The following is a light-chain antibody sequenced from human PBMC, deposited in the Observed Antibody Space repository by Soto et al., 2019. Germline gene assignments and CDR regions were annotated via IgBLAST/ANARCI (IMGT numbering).Light chain of an antibody. CDR2: GAS. J-gene: IGKJ1*01. CDR3: LRYNDWPWT. CDR1: QTIRSN. Sequence: EIVMTQSPATLSVSPGERATLSCRASQTIRSNLAWYQKKPGQAPRLLIYGASTRATGIPDRFSGSGSGTEFTLTISSRQPEDFAVYYCLRYNDWPWTFGHGTKVEVK. V-gene: IGKV3-15*01.